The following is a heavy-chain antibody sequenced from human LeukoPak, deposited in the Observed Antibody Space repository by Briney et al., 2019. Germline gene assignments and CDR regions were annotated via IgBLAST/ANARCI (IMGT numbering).Heavy chain of an antibody. CDR1: GYTFTSYG. Sequence: GASVKVSCKASGYTFTSYGISWVRQAPGQGLEWMRWMNPNSGNTGYAQKFQGRVTMTRNTSISTAYMELSSLRSEDTAVYYCARVPAARFKYNWFDPWGQGTLVTVSS. CDR3: ARVPAARFKYNWFDP. J-gene: IGHJ5*02. D-gene: IGHD2-2*01. V-gene: IGHV1-8*02. CDR2: MNPNSGNT.